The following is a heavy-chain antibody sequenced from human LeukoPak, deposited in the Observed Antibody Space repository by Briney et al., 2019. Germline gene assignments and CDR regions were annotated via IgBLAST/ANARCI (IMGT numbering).Heavy chain of an antibody. D-gene: IGHD4/OR15-4a*01. Sequence: ASVKVSCKASGYTFTAYYMHWVRQAPGQGLEWMGWISAYNGNTNYAQKLQGRVTMTTDTSTSTAYMELRSLRSDDTAVYYCARVPGDGAHFDYWGQGTLVTVSS. CDR1: GYTFTAYY. CDR2: ISAYNGNT. CDR3: ARVPGDGAHFDY. J-gene: IGHJ4*02. V-gene: IGHV1-18*04.